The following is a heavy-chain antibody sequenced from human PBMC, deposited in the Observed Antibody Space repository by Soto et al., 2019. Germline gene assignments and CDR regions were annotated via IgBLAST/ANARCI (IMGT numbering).Heavy chain of an antibody. Sequence: TGGSLRLSCAASGFTFSSYSMNWVRQAPGKGLEWVSSISSSSYIYYADSVKGRFTISRDNAKNSLYLQMNSLRAEGAAVYYCAREETAWPLAYGLDVWGQGTTVTVSS. CDR1: GFTFSSYS. J-gene: IGHJ6*02. D-gene: IGHD2-21*02. CDR2: ISSSSYI. CDR3: AREETAWPLAYGLDV. V-gene: IGHV3-21*01.